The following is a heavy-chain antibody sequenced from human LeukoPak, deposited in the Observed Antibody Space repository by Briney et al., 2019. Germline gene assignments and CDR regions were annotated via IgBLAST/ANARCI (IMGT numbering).Heavy chain of an antibody. CDR2: IYYSGST. V-gene: IGHV4-31*02. Sequence: PSGTLSLSCAVSGGSISSGGYYWSCIRQPPGKGLDWTGYIYYSGSTYYHPSLKSRVIISVDTSKNQFSLKLRSVTAADTAVYYCARVPGYYGSGSQSNWVDPWGQGTLVTVSS. CDR3: ARVPGYYGSGSQSNWVDP. CDR1: GGSISSGGYY. J-gene: IGHJ5*02. D-gene: IGHD3-10*01.